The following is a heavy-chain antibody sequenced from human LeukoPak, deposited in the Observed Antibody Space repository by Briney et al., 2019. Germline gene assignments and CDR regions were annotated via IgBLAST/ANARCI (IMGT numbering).Heavy chain of an antibody. D-gene: IGHD2-21*01. V-gene: IGHV3-69-1*01. CDR2: ISSTSDYI. CDR3: TREGGLIIPYDL. J-gene: IGHJ5*02. Sequence: RSGGSLRLSCAASGFTVKDNFMSWVRQAPGKGLEWVSSISSTSDYIYYADSVKGRFTVSRDNAKNSLFLQMNSLRADDTAVYYCTREGGLIIPYDLWGQGTLVTVSS. CDR1: GFTVKDNF.